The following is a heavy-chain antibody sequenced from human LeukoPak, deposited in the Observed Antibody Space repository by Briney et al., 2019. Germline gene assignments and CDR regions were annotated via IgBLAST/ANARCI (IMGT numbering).Heavy chain of an antibody. CDR3: TKNQILDDTGSWYTY. J-gene: IGHJ4*02. CDR1: GFTFSSYE. CDR2: ISNTGSVT. Sequence: GGSLRLSCAGSGFTFSSYEMSWVRQAPGKGLEWVSYISNTGSVTYYADSVKGRFTISRDNARNPLFLQMNSLRAEDTAIYYCTKNQILDDTGSWYTYWGQGTLVTVSS. D-gene: IGHD6-13*01. V-gene: IGHV3-48*03.